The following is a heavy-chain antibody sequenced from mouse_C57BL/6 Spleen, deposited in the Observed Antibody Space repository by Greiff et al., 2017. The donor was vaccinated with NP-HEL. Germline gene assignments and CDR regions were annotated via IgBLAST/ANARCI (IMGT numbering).Heavy chain of an antibody. CDR1: GFTFTDYY. CDR2: IRNKANGYTT. V-gene: IGHV7-3*01. D-gene: IGHD2-4*01. Sequence: EVQLVESGGGLVQPGGSLSLSCAASGFTFTDYYMSWVRQPPGKALEWLGFIRNKANGYTTEYSASVKGRFTISRDNSQSILYLQMNALRAEDSATYYCARSLYDYDTGYYFDYWGQGTTLTVSS. CDR3: ARSLYDYDTGYYFDY. J-gene: IGHJ2*01.